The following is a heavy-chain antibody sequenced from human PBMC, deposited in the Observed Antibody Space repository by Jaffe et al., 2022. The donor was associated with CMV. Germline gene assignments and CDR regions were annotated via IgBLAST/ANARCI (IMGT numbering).Heavy chain of an antibody. CDR2: INHSGST. D-gene: IGHD3-3*01. J-gene: IGHJ5*02. Sequence: QVQLQQWGAGLLKPSETLSLTCAVYGGSFSGYYWSWIRQPPGKGLEWIGEINHSGSTNYNPSLKSRVTISVDTSKNQFSLKLSSVTAADTAVYYCARKHKDFWSGYHNLANWFDPWGQGTLVTVSS. CDR3: ARKHKDFWSGYHNLANWFDP. V-gene: IGHV4-34*01. CDR1: GGSFSGYY.